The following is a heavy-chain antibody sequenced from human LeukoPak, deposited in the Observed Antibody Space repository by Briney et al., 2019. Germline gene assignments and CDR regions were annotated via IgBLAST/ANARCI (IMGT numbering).Heavy chain of an antibody. J-gene: IGHJ4*02. CDR3: AKDLPGSSGWSHFDY. V-gene: IGHV3-48*03. CDR2: ISSSGSTI. Sequence: GGSLRLSCAASGFTFSSYEMNWVRQAPGKGLEWVSYISSSGSTIYYADSVKGRFTISRDNAKNTLYLQMNSLRAEDTAVYYCAKDLPGSSGWSHFDYWGQGTLVTVSS. CDR1: GFTFSSYE. D-gene: IGHD6-19*01.